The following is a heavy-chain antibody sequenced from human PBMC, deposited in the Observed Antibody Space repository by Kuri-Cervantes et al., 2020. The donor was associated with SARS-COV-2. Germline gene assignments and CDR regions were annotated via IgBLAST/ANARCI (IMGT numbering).Heavy chain of an antibody. D-gene: IGHD4-23*01. Sequence: VKVSCKASGYTFTGYYMHWVRQAPGQGLEWMGWINPNSGGTNYAQKFQGRVTMTRDTSISTAYMEMTSLTFEDSAVYFCARDVGYGGSSELDITYFDCWGQGTLVTVSS. CDR1: GYTFTGYY. V-gene: IGHV1-2*02. CDR3: ARDVGYGGSSELDITYFDC. CDR2: INPNSGGT. J-gene: IGHJ4*02.